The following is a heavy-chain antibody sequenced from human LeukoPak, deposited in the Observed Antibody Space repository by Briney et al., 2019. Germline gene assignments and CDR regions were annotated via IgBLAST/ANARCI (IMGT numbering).Heavy chain of an antibody. CDR2: IYYSGST. J-gene: IGHJ4*02. V-gene: IGHV4-39*02. CDR1: GGSIRSSSYY. Sequence: SETLSLTCTVSGGSIRSSSYYWGWIRQPPGKGLEWIGSIYYSGSTYYNPSLKSRVTISIDTSKNQFSLKLSSVSAADTAVYYCARDRPEYSRNSFDYWGQRTLVTVSS. CDR3: ARDRPEYSRNSFDY. D-gene: IGHD1-26*01.